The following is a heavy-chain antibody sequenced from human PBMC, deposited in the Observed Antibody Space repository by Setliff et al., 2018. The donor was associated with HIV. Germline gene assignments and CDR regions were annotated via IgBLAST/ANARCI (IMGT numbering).Heavy chain of an antibody. CDR1: GLTDTYNY. D-gene: IGHD1-7*01. Sequence: GGSLRLSCAASGLTDTYNYMSWVRQAPGKGLEWVSVIYAGGSTYYADSVKGRFTISRDNSKNMLYLQMDSLRAEDTAIYYCARGRNRNYVVYGMDVWGQGTTVTVSS. CDR2: IYAGGST. CDR3: ARGRNRNYVVYGMDV. J-gene: IGHJ6*02. V-gene: IGHV3-53*01.